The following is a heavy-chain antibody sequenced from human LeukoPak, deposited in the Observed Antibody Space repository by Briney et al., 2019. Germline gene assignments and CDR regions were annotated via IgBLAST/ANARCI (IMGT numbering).Heavy chain of an antibody. CDR2: INPSGGST. J-gene: IGHJ4*02. V-gene: IGHV1-46*01. Sequence: ASVKVSCKASGYTFTNYYMHWVRQAPGQGLEWMGIINPSGGSTSYAQKFQGRVTMTRDTSTSTVYMELSSLRSEDTAVYYCAREAPHGIGDDSSGFDYWGQGTLVTVSS. D-gene: IGHD3-22*01. CDR3: AREAPHGIGDDSSGFDY. CDR1: GYTFTNYY.